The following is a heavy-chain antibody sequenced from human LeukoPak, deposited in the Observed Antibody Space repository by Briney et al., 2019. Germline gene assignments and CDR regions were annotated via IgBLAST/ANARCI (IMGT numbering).Heavy chain of an antibody. Sequence: AGGSLRLSCAASGFTFSSYEMNWVRQAPGKGLEWVSYISSSGSAIYYADSVKGRFTISRDNSKNTLSLQMNSLRAEDTAVYYCARMGLAYCGGDCRNFDYWGQGTLVTVSS. J-gene: IGHJ4*02. CDR1: GFTFSSYE. D-gene: IGHD2-21*02. V-gene: IGHV3-48*03. CDR3: ARMGLAYCGGDCRNFDY. CDR2: ISSSGSAI.